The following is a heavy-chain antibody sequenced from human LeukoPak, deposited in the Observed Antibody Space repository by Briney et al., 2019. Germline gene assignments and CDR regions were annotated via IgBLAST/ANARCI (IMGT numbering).Heavy chain of an antibody. CDR1: GFTFSSYA. CDR3: AKAGAVVVVVAKFFDY. V-gene: IGHV3-23*01. J-gene: IGHJ4*02. CDR2: ISGSGDST. Sequence: PGGSLRLSCAASGFTFSSYAMSWVRQAPGKGLEWVSAISGSGDSTNYADSVKGRFTISRDNSKNTLYLQMNSLRADDTAVYYCAKAGAVVVVVAKFFDYWGQGTLVTVSS. D-gene: IGHD2-15*01.